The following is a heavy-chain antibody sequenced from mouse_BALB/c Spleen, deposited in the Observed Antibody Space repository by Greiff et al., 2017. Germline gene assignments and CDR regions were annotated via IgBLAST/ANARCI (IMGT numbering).Heavy chain of an antibody. CDR3: ARDRAPPAY. J-gene: IGHJ3*01. CDR2: IDPANGNT. D-gene: IGHD3-1*01. V-gene: IGHV14-3*02. Sequence: EVMLVESGAELVKPGASVKLSCTASGFNIKDTYMHWVKQRPEQGLEWIGRIDPANGNTKYDPKFQGKATITADTSSNTAYLQLSSLTSEDTAVYYCARDRAPPAYWGQGTLVTVSA. CDR1: GFNIKDTY.